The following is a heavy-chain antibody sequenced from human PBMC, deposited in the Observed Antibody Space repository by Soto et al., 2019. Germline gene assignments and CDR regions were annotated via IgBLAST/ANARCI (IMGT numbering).Heavy chain of an antibody. J-gene: IGHJ4*02. CDR3: ARARMFSGAHHDY. CDR2: ITPYNGNA. Sequence: QVHLVQSGAVVENPGASVKVSCKASGYTFTNFGINWVRQAPGKAFGWMGWITPYNGNANYPQKHQDRLTITTDTSTNTAYLELRSLRSDDTAVYFCARARMFSGAHHDYWGQGTRVTVSS. V-gene: IGHV1-18*04. CDR1: GYTFTNFG. D-gene: IGHD1-26*01.